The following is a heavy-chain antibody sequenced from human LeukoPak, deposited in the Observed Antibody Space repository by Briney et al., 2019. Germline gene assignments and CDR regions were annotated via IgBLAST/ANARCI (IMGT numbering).Heavy chain of an antibody. CDR2: IIPILGIA. Sequence: GASVKVSCKASGGTFSSYAISWVRQAPGQGLEWMGRIIPILGIANYAQKFQGRVTITADKSTSTAYMELSSLRSEDTAVYYCARDAFYYDSSGYAFDIWGQGTMVTVSS. J-gene: IGHJ3*02. V-gene: IGHV1-69*04. D-gene: IGHD3-22*01. CDR3: ARDAFYYDSSGYAFDI. CDR1: GGTFSSYA.